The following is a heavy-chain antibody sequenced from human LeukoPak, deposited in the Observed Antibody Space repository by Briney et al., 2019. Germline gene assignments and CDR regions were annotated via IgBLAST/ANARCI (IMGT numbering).Heavy chain of an antibody. V-gene: IGHV3-23*01. J-gene: IGHJ4*02. CDR3: AKEPVVPAAMFSY. CDR2: ISGSGGST. Sequence: GGSLRLSCAASGFTISSYAMSGVRQAPGKGLEWVSAISGSGGSTYYAESVKGRFTISRDNSKNTLYLQMNSLRAEDTAVYYCAKEPVVPAAMFSYWGQGTLVTVSS. D-gene: IGHD2-2*01. CDR1: GFTISSYA.